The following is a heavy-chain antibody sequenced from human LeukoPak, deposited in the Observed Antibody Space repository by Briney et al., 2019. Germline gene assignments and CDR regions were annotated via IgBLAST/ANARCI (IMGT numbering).Heavy chain of an antibody. J-gene: IGHJ5*02. V-gene: IGHV4-61*02. D-gene: IGHD3-10*01. CDR3: ARDFGVFDYGSGTWLNWFDP. Sequence: SQTLSLTCTVSGGSISSGSYYWSWIRQPAGKGLEWIGRIYTSGSTNYNPSLKSRVTISVDTSKNQFSLKLSSVTAADTAVYYCARDFGVFDYGSGTWLNWFDPWGQGTLVTVSS. CDR1: GGSISSGSYY. CDR2: IYTSGST.